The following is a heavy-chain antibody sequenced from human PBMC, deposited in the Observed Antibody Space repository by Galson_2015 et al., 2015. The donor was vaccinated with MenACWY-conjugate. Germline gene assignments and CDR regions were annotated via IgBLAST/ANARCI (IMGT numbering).Heavy chain of an antibody. J-gene: IGHJ4*02. CDR2: ISPGSGII. V-gene: IGHV3-48*02. D-gene: IGHD1-14*01. CDR3: AWGRNPTVKSMYPDY. CDR1: EITFRHCG. Sequence: SLRLSCAASEITFRHCGMNWVRQAPGKGLEWVSYISPGSGIIYYADSAKGRFTISRDDARNSLFLQISSLRDEDTAVYYCAWGRNPTVKSMYPDYWGQGTLVTVSS.